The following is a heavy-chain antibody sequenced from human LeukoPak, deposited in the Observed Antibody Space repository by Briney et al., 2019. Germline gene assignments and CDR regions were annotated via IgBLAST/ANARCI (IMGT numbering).Heavy chain of an antibody. D-gene: IGHD3-22*01. J-gene: IGHJ3*02. V-gene: IGHV3-30*18. CDR1: GFIFSSYG. Sequence: PGTSLRLSCAASGFIFSSYGVNWVRQGPGKGLEWVAVISYDGSKKYYVDSVKGRFTISRDNSKNTLYLEMKSLRAEDTAVYYCAKAQGHDSSGYYYYGFDIWGQGTMVTVSS. CDR2: ISYDGSKK. CDR3: AKAQGHDSSGYYYYGFDI.